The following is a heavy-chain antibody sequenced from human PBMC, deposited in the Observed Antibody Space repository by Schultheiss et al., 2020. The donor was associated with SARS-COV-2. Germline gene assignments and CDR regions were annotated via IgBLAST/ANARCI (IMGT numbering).Heavy chain of an antibody. V-gene: IGHV3-13*05. J-gene: IGHJ6*02. Sequence: GGSLRLSCAASGFTFSSYAMSWVRQAPGKGLEWVSAIGTAGDPWYPGSVKGRFTISRENAKNSMYLQMSSLRAGDTAVYYCARETDRYGTGVFYGMDVWGQGTTVTVSS. CDR3: ARETDRYGTGVFYGMDV. D-gene: IGHD3-10*01. CDR2: IGTAGDP. CDR1: GFTFSSYA.